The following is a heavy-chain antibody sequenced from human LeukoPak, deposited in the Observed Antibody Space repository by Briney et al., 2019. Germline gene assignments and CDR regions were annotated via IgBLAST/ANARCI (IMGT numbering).Heavy chain of an antibody. CDR3: ARPKSSWENWFDP. D-gene: IGHD6-13*01. CDR1: GFTVSSNY. Sequence: PGGSLRLSCAASGFTVSSNYMSWVRQAPGKGLEWVSVIYSGGSSYYADSVKGRITISRDNSKNTLYLQMNSLRAEDTAVYYCARPKSSWENWFDPWGQGTLVTVSS. J-gene: IGHJ5*02. CDR2: IYSGGSS. V-gene: IGHV3-66*04.